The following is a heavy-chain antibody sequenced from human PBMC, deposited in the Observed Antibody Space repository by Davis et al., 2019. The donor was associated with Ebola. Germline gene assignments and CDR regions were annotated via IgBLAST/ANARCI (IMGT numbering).Heavy chain of an antibody. CDR1: GFTFSSYS. Sequence: PGGSLRLSCAASGFTFSSYSMNWVRQAPGKGLEWVSYISSSSSTIYYADSVKGRFTISRDNAKNSLYLQMNSLRAEDTAVYYCARVGWAARPAFDIWGQGTMVTVSS. J-gene: IGHJ3*02. V-gene: IGHV3-48*04. D-gene: IGHD6-6*01. CDR3: ARVGWAARPAFDI. CDR2: ISSSSSTI.